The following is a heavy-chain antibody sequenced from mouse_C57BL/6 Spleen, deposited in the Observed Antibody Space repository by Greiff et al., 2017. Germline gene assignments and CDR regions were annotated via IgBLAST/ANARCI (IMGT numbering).Heavy chain of an antibody. CDR2: IDPNSGGT. V-gene: IGHV1-72*01. CDR1: GYTFTSYW. D-gene: IGHD1-1*01. CDR3: ARGWDSHYYGSPDD. Sequence: QVQLQQPGAELVMPGASVKLSCKASGYTFTSYWMHWVKQRPGRGLEWIGRIDPNSGGTKYNEKFKSKATLTVDKPSSTAYMQLSSLTSEDSAVYYCARGWDSHYYGSPDDWGQGTTLTVSS. J-gene: IGHJ2*01.